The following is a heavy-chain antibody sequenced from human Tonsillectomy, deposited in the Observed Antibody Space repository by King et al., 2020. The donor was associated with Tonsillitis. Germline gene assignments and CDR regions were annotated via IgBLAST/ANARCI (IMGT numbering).Heavy chain of an antibody. CDR2: IYHFGST. J-gene: IGHJ4*02. D-gene: IGHD2-2*01. CDR1: GYSISSSYY. Sequence: QLQESGPGLVKPSETLSLTCAVSGYSISSSYYWSWIRQPPGKGLEWSGSIYHFGSTYYSPSLKSRVSISMDRSKNQFFLQLTSVTAADTAVYYCARGEVVWGQGILVTVSS. V-gene: IGHV4-38-2*01. CDR3: ARGEVV.